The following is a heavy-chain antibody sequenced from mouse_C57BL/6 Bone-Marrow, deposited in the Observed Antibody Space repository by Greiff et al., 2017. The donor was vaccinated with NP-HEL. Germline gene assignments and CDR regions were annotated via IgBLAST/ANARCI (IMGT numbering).Heavy chain of an antibody. CDR2: IYPGDGDT. CDR1: GYAFSSSW. J-gene: IGHJ2*01. Sequence: QVQLQQSGPELVKPGASVKISCKASGYAFSSSWMNWVKQRPGKGLEWIGRIYPGDGDTNYNGKFKGKATLTADKSSSTAYMQLSSLTSEDSAVYFCARSGQLRLCFDYWGQGTTLTVSS. D-gene: IGHD3-2*02. V-gene: IGHV1-82*01. CDR3: ARSGQLRLCFDY.